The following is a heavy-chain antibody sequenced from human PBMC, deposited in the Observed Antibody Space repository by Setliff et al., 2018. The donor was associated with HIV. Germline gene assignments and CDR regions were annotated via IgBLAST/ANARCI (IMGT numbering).Heavy chain of an antibody. V-gene: IGHV4-34*01. CDR2: INHSGSA. J-gene: IGHJ5*02. D-gene: IGHD6-13*01. CDR1: GGSFSDYS. Sequence: PSETLSLTCAVYGGSFSDYSWTWIRQPPGKGLEWIGEINHSGSATYKSSLKSRASILVDTSKNQFSLKMTSVTAADTAVYYCARSPIAAGTTTISARTNWFDPWGQGTLVTVSS. CDR3: ARSPIAAGTTTISARTNWFDP.